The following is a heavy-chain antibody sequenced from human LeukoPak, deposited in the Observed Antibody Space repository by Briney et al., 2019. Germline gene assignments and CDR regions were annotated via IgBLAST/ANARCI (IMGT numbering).Heavy chain of an antibody. J-gene: IGHJ1*01. CDR1: GGTFSSYA. CDR3: ARGDSSSWYVYFQH. V-gene: IGHV1-69*04. Sequence: SAKVSCKASGGTFSSYAISWVRQAPGQGLEWVGRIIPILGIANYAQKFQGRVTITADKSTSTAYMELSSLRSEDTAVYYCARGDSSSWYVYFQHWGQGTLVTVSS. CDR2: IIPILGIA. D-gene: IGHD6-13*01.